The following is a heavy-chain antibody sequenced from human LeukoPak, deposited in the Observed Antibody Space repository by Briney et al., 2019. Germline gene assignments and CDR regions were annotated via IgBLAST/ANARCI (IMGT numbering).Heavy chain of an antibody. D-gene: IGHD1-26*01. CDR2: ISGSGGGT. CDR1: GFTFSNYA. J-gene: IGHJ4*02. CDR3: AKEGHVGAIRVGQFDY. V-gene: IGHV3-23*01. Sequence: SGGALRLSCAASGFTFSNYAMSWVRQAPGKGLEWVSAISGSGGGTYYADAVKGRFISSCDNSKNTLSLQMNSLGAEEPAVYYCAKEGHVGAIRVGQFDYWGQGALVTASS.